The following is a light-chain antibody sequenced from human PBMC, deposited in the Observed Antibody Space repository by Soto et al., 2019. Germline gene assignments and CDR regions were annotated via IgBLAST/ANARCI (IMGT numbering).Light chain of an antibody. V-gene: IGKV3-20*01. J-gene: IGKJ4*01. CDR3: QHYVSSPLT. CDR2: GAS. Sequence: EIVLTQSPGTLSLSPGERATLSCRASQSVSSSYLAWYQQKPGQAPRLIIYGASTRATGIPARFSGSGSGTEFTLTISSLEPEDFAVYYCQHYVSSPLTFGGGTKVDIK. CDR1: QSVSSSY.